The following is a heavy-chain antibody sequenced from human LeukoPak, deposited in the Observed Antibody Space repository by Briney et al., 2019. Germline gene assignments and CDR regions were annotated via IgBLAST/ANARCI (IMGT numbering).Heavy chain of an antibody. V-gene: IGHV4-59*08. CDR3: ARRGGSYYGWFDP. J-gene: IGHJ5*02. D-gene: IGHD1-26*01. CDR1: CDSISIDY. Sequence: PSETLSLTYTVSCDSISIDYWSSIRQPPGKGLEWMGYIYYSGSNNYNPSLKSRGIISLDTSRNQFSLKLSSVTAADTAVYFCARRGGSYYGWFDPWGQGTLVTVSS. CDR2: IYYSGSN.